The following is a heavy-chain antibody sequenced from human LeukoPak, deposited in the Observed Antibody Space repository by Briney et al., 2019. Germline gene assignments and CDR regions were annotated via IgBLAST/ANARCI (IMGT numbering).Heavy chain of an antibody. CDR1: GGSISSGGYY. Sequence: SQTLSLTCTVPGGSISSGGYYWSWIRQHPGKSLEWIGYIYYSGSTYYNPSLKSRVTISVDTSKNQFSLKLSSVTAADTAVYYCARGRGRYFDWFLSHLFDYWGQGTLVTVSS. V-gene: IGHV4-31*03. J-gene: IGHJ4*02. CDR2: IYYSGST. CDR3: ARGRGRYFDWFLSHLFDY. D-gene: IGHD3-9*01.